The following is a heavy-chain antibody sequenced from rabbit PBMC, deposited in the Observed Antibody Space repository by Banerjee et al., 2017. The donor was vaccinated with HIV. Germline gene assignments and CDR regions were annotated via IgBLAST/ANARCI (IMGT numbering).Heavy chain of an antibody. CDR1: GLDFSSSYW. J-gene: IGHJ6*01. Sequence: EESGGGLVKPEGSLTLTCTASGLDFSSSYWICWVRQAPGKGLEWSACIDVLSSGSTYYASWAKGRFTVSKASWTTVTLQMTSLTAADTASYFCARDLSYYYDMDLWGQGTLVTVS. CDR2: IDVLSSGST. V-gene: IGHV1S45*01. CDR3: ARDLSYYYDMDL.